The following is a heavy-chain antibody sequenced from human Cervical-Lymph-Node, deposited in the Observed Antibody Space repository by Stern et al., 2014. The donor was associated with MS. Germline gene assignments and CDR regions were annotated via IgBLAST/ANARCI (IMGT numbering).Heavy chain of an antibody. CDR2: IYPADSDP. J-gene: IGHJ6*02. D-gene: IGHD2-15*01. CDR1: GYSFTSYW. Sequence: EVQLVQSGAEVKKPGESLKISCKGSGYSFTSYWIGWVRQMPGKGLEWMGIIYPADSDPRYSPSFQGQVTISADKSITTAYLQWSSLRASDTAMYFCARLLGYCSSGSCYPSMDVWGQGTTVSVSS. V-gene: IGHV5-51*03. CDR3: ARLLGYCSSGSCYPSMDV.